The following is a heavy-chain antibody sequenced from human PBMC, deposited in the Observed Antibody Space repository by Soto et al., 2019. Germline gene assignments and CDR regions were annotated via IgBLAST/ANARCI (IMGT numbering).Heavy chain of an antibody. V-gene: IGHV5-51*01. CDR3: ARWGLLWFGELSGLYDYGMDV. CDR2: IYPGDSDT. J-gene: IGHJ6*02. D-gene: IGHD3-10*01. CDR1: GYSFTSYW. Sequence: GESLKISCKGSGYSFTSYWIGWVRQMPGKGLEWMGIIYPGDSDTRYSPSFQGQVTISADKSISTAYLQWSSLKASDTAMYYCARWGLLWFGELSGLYDYGMDVWGQGTTVTVSS.